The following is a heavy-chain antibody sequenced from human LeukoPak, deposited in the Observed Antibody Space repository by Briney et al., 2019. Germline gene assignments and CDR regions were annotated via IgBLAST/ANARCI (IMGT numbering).Heavy chain of an antibody. CDR2: INPNSGGT. Sequence: ASVKVSCKASGYTFTGYYMHWVRQAPGQGLEWMGWINPNSGGTNYAQKFQGWVTMTRDTSISTAYMELSRLRSDDTAVYYCVRDGEGAAISVNYWFDPWGQGTLVTVSS. J-gene: IGHJ5*02. V-gene: IGHV1-2*04. CDR1: GYTFTGYY. CDR3: VRDGEGAAISVNYWFDP. D-gene: IGHD2-2*02.